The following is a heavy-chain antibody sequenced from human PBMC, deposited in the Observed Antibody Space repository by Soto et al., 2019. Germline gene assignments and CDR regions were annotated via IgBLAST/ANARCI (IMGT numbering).Heavy chain of an antibody. D-gene: IGHD2-15*01. CDR1: GFTFSSFA. CDR2: VDGSGYDT. CDR3: AKEIMAAAYATTSAFDL. V-gene: IGHV3-23*01. J-gene: IGHJ4*02. Sequence: ERQLLESGGGLVQPGGSRRLSCVASGFTFSSFAMGWVRQSPGTGLEWVAGVDGSGYDTSFAASVNGRFTISRDNSENTLFLHMTNLRAEDTARYSCAKEIMAAAYATTSAFDLWGPGTVVSVS.